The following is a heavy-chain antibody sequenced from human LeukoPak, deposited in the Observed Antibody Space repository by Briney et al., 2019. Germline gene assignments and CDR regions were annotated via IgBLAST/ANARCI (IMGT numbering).Heavy chain of an antibody. Sequence: SQTLSLTCTVSGGSISSGGYYWSWIRQHPGKDLEWIGYIYYSGSTYYNPSLKSRVTITVDTSKNQFSLKLSSVTAADTAVYYCARGPFGDGAVTFDYWGQGTLVSVSS. V-gene: IGHV4-31*03. J-gene: IGHJ4*02. CDR2: IYYSGST. D-gene: IGHD3-3*01. CDR3: ARGPFGDGAVTFDY. CDR1: GGSISSGGYY.